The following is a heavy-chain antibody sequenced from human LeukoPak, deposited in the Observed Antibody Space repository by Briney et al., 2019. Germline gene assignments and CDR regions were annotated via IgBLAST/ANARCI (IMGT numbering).Heavy chain of an antibody. D-gene: IGHD3-22*01. CDR3: AKDNLPNYYDSSGYYHSDY. CDR2: IDAGAYNT. J-gene: IGHJ4*02. V-gene: IGHV3-23*01. Sequence: GGSLRLSRAASGFTFRNYGMAWVRQAPGEGLEWVSAIDAGAYNTYYADSVKGRFTVSRDNSRNRLFLEMNSLRAEDTALYYCAKDNLPNYYDSSGYYHSDYWGQGILVAVSS. CDR1: GFTFRNYG.